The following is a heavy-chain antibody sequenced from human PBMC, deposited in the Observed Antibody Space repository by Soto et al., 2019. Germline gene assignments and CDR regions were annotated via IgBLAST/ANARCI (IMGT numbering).Heavy chain of an antibody. Sequence: QVQLVQSGAEVKKPGSSVKVSCKASGSTFSSYAISWVRQAPGQGLEWMGGIIPIFGTANYAQKFQGRVKITANKSTSTAYMELSSLRSEDTAVYYCARVDRDGYNNDYFDYWGQGTLVTVSS. CDR3: ARVDRDGYNNDYFDY. D-gene: IGHD4-4*01. V-gene: IGHV1-69*06. J-gene: IGHJ4*02. CDR1: GSTFSSYA. CDR2: IIPIFGTA.